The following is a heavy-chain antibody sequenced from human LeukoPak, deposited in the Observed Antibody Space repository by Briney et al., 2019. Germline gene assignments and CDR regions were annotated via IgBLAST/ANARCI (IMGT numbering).Heavy chain of an antibody. CDR3: ARGHCSSTSCYLPFYYYGMDV. Sequence: SVKVSCKASGGTFSRYAISWVRQAPGQGLEWRGRIIPIFGIANYAQKFQGRVTITADKSTSTAYMELSSRRSEDTAVYYCARGHCSSTSCYLPFYYYGMDVWGQGTTVTVSS. V-gene: IGHV1-69*04. CDR2: IIPIFGIA. CDR1: GGTFSRYA. J-gene: IGHJ6*02. D-gene: IGHD2-2*01.